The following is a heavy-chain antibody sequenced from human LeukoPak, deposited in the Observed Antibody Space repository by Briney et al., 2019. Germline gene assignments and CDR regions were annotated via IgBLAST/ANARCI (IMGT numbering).Heavy chain of an antibody. D-gene: IGHD1-7*01. J-gene: IGHJ5*02. CDR2: IYHSGST. V-gene: IGHV4-4*02. Sequence: PSGTLSLTCAVSGGSISSSNWWSWVRQPPGQGLEWIGEIYHSGSTNYNPSLKSRVTISVDKSKNQSSLKLSSVTAADTAVYYCASRTGTSPENWFDPWGQGTLVTVSS. CDR1: GGSISSSNW. CDR3: ASRTGTSPENWFDP.